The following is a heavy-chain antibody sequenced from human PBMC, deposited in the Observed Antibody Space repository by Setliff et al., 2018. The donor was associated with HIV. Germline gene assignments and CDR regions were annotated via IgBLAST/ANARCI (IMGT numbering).Heavy chain of an antibody. CDR3: ARAQLPPTYIDV. Sequence: SETLSLTCTVSGGSITSHYWAWIRQPPGRRLEWIGYVSYSESATYNPSLKSRVTISVDTSKNQFSLKLTSVTAADTAVYYCARAQLPPTYIDVWGKGTTVTVSS. CDR2: VSYSESA. V-gene: IGHV4-59*11. D-gene: IGHD2-2*01. J-gene: IGHJ6*03. CDR1: GGSITSHY.